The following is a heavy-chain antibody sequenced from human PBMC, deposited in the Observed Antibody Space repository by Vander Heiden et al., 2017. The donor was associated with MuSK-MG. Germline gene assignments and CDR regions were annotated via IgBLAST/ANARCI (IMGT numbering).Heavy chain of an antibody. CDR3: TRDGRGNPDY. CDR2: IKNKANSYTT. V-gene: IGHV3-72*01. J-gene: IGHJ4*02. Sequence: EVQLVESGGGLVQPGGSLRLSCAASGFTFSDFYMDWVRQAPGKGLEWIGRIKNKANSYTTQVAASVKGRFSISRDDSKNSLYLQMNSLKTEDTAVYYCTRDGRGNPDYWGQGTLVTVSS. D-gene: IGHD5-12*01. CDR1: GFTFSDFY.